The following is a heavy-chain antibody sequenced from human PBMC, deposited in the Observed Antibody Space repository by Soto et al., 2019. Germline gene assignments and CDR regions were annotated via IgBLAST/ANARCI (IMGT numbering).Heavy chain of an antibody. CDR1: GFTFSSYA. CDR3: AKEVVPVGYCSSTSCYTDAFDV. J-gene: IGHJ3*01. CDR2: IRGSGSST. Sequence: GGSLRLSCAASGFTFSSYAMSWVRQAQGKGLEWVSGIRGSGSSTYYADSVKGRFTISRDNSKNTLYLQMNSLRVEDTAVYYCAKEVVPVGYCSSTSCYTDAFDVWGQGTMVTVS. D-gene: IGHD2-2*03. V-gene: IGHV3-23*01.